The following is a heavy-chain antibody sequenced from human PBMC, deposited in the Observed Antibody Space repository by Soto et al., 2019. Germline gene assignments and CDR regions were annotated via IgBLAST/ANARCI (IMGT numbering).Heavy chain of an antibody. J-gene: IGHJ4*02. Sequence: GGSLRLSCAASGFTFSSYAMSWVRQAPGKRLEWVSAISGSGGSTYYADSVKGRFTISRDNSKNTLYLQMNSLRAEDTAVYYCAKDVGYYYDSSGYDYLDYWGQGTLVTVSS. V-gene: IGHV3-23*01. CDR1: GFTFSSYA. CDR2: ISGSGGST. D-gene: IGHD3-22*01. CDR3: AKDVGYYYDSSGYDYLDY.